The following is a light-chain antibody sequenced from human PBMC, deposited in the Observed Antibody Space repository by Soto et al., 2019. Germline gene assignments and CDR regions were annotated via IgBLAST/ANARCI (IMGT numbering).Light chain of an antibody. V-gene: IGLV2-14*01. J-gene: IGLJ1*01. CDR3: FSFTTDWTHV. CDR2: EVS. CDR1: SSDVGSYNY. Sequence: QSALTQPASVSGSPGQSITICCTGTSSDVGSYNYVSWFQQHPGKAPTLIISEVSNRPSGVSNRFSGSKSGNAASLTISGLQAEDEADYFCFSFTTDWTHVFGTGTKVTVL.